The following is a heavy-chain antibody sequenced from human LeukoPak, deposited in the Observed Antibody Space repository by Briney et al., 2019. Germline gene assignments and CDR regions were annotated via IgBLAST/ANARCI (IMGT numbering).Heavy chain of an antibody. CDR3: ARQVYSGSGHSSGYYGPYFDY. CDR2: IYSGGGT. V-gene: IGHV4-39*01. Sequence: SETLSLTCTVSGGSISTSSYSWGSVRQPPGKGLEWIGSIYSGGGTYYSPSLKSRVTFSVDTSNNQFSLKLNSLTAADTALYFCARQVYSGSGHSSGYYGPYFDYWGQGTLVTVSS. J-gene: IGHJ4*02. CDR1: GGSISTSSYS. D-gene: IGHD3-22*01.